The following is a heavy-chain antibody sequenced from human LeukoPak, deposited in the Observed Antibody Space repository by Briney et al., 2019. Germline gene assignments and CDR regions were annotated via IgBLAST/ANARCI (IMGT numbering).Heavy chain of an antibody. V-gene: IGHV3-30*04. CDR3: ARDMYSSGWHDY. J-gene: IGHJ4*02. D-gene: IGHD6-19*01. CDR2: ISYDGSNK. CDR1: GFTFSSYA. Sequence: PGRSLRLSCAASGFTFSSYAMRWVRQAPGKGLEWVAVISYDGSNKYYADSVKGRFTISRDNSKNTLYLQMNSLRAEDTAVYYCARDMYSSGWHDYWGQGTLVTVSS.